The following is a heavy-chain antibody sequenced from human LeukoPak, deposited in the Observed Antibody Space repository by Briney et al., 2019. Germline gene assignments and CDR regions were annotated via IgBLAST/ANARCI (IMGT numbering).Heavy chain of an antibody. Sequence: GGSLRLSCAASGFTFSSYWMSWVRQAPGKGLEWVANIKQDGSEKYYVDSVKGRFTISRDNAKNSLYLQMNSLRAEDTAVYYCAREALITIFGVVHYGMDVWGQGTTVTVSS. CDR3: AREALITIFGVVHYGMDV. V-gene: IGHV3-7*01. D-gene: IGHD3-3*01. J-gene: IGHJ6*02. CDR1: GFTFSSYW. CDR2: IKQDGSEK.